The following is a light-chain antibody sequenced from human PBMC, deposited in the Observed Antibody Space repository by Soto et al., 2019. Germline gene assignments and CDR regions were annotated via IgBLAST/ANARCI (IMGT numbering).Light chain of an antibody. CDR2: WAS. CDR3: PPYYTNALT. CDR1: QSVLYSSNNKNY. V-gene: IGKV4-1*01. J-gene: IGKJ4*01. Sequence: DIVMTQSPDSLAVSLGERATINCKSSQSVLYSSNNKNYLAWYQQKPGQPPKLLIYWASTRESGVPDRFSVSVSGTYFTLTISSPQPEDMSVYYSPPYYTNALTFGGGTKV.